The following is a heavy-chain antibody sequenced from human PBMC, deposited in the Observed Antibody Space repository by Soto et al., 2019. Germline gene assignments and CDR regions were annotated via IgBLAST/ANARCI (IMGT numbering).Heavy chain of an antibody. CDR1: GGSISSGGYS. Sequence: QLQLQESGSGLVKPSQTLSLTCAVSGGSISSGGYSWSWIRQPPGKGLEWIGYIYHSGSTYYNPSLRRRVTISVDTSKNRCSLKLSSVTAADTAVYYCARAMTTVTTIDYWGQGTLVTVSS. CDR3: ARAMTTVTTIDY. V-gene: IGHV4-30-2*01. D-gene: IGHD4-17*01. J-gene: IGHJ4*02. CDR2: IYHSGST.